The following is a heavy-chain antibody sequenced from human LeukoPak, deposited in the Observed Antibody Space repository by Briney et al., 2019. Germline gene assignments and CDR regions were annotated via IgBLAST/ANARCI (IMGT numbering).Heavy chain of an antibody. J-gene: IGHJ4*02. Sequence: GSLRLSCAASGFTFSSYEMNWVRQAPGKGLEWVSYISSSGSTIYYADSVKGRFTISRDNAKNSLYLQMNSLRAEDTAVYYCARWGSGYSFDYWGQGTLVTVSS. CDR3: ARWGSGYSFDY. V-gene: IGHV3-48*03. CDR2: ISSSGSTI. CDR1: GFTFSSYE. D-gene: IGHD3-3*01.